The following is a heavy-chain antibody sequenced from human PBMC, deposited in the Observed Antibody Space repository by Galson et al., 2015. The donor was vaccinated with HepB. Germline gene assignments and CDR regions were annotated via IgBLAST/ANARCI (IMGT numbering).Heavy chain of an antibody. CDR2: MHYSGST. D-gene: IGHD3-22*01. CDR1: GGSINSSNSY. V-gene: IGHV4-39*07. J-gene: IGHJ2*01. Sequence: SETLSLTCTVSGGSINSSNSYWVWIRQSPGKGLEWIGSMHYSGSTYQNPSLKSRVTISIDTSKNQFSLKLSSVTAADTAVYYCARDSAYSMIVVVPYWYFDLWGRGTLVTVSS. CDR3: ARDSAYSMIVVVPYWYFDL.